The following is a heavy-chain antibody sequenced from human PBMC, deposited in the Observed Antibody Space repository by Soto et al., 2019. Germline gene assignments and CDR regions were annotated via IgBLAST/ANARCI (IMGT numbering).Heavy chain of an antibody. CDR1: GGSFSGYY. V-gene: IGHV4-34*01. J-gene: IGHJ5*02. CDR3: ARGLGTTVTTDWFDP. D-gene: IGHD4-17*01. Sequence: SETLSLTCAVYGGSFSGYYWSWIRQPPGKGLEWIGEINHSGSTNYNPSLKSRVTISVDTSKNQFSLKLSSVTAADTAVYYCARGLGTTVTTDWFDPWGQGTLVTVSS. CDR2: INHSGST.